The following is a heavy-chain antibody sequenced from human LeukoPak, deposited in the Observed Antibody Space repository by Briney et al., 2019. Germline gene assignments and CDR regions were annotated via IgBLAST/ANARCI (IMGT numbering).Heavy chain of an antibody. CDR3: AKPQWQVSGVFDY. J-gene: IGHJ4*02. CDR1: GFTFRSYA. Sequence: GGSLRLSCAASGFTFRSYAMSWVRQAPGKGLEWVSAISGSGGSTYYADSVKGRFTISRDNSKNTLYLQMNSLRAEDTAVYYCAKPQWQVSGVFDYWGQGTLVTVSS. CDR2: ISGSGGST. D-gene: IGHD6-19*01. V-gene: IGHV3-23*01.